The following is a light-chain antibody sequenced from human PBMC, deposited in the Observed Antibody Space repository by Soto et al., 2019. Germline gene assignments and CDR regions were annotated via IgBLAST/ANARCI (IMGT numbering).Light chain of an antibody. CDR2: RAS. CDR1: QSLSGN. CDR3: QQYNNWPLT. V-gene: IGKV3-15*01. J-gene: IGKJ1*01. Sequence: EIVMTQSPATLAGSPGETVTLSCRASQSLSGNLAWYQQKPGQAPRLLIFRASTRATGVPARFSGRGSGTEFTLTISGLQSEDFAVYYCQQYNNWPLTFGQGTKVDNK.